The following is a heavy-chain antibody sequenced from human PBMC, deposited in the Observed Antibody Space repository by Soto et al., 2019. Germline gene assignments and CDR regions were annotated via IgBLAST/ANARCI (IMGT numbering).Heavy chain of an antibody. J-gene: IGHJ4*02. CDR2: IIPIFGTA. CDR1: GGTFSSYA. D-gene: IGHD3-22*01. V-gene: IGHV1-69*13. Sequence: SVKVSCKASGGTFSSYAISWVRQAPGQGLEWMGGIIPIFGTANYAQKFQGRVTITADESTSSAYMELSSLRSEDTAVYYCARDLSYYDSSSSFGYWSQGTLVTVSS. CDR3: ARDLSYYDSSSSFGY.